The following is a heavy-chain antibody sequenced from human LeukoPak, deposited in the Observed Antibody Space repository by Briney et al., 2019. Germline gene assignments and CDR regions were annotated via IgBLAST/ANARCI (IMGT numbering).Heavy chain of an antibody. J-gene: IGHJ6*03. Sequence: PSETLSLTCTVSGGSISSGSYYWSWIRQPAGKGLEWIGRIYTSGSTNYNPSLKSRVTISVDTSKNQFSLKLSSVTAADTAVYYCARLGIAAAGTYYYYMDVWGKGTTVTVFS. D-gene: IGHD6-13*01. CDR2: IYTSGST. CDR1: GGSISSGSYY. CDR3: ARLGIAAAGTYYYYMDV. V-gene: IGHV4-61*02.